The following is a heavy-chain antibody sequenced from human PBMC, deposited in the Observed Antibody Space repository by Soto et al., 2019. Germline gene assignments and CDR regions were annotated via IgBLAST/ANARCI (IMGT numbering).Heavy chain of an antibody. CDR3: AADPDYYDSSGYYALPDY. Sequence: SVKVSCKASGFTFTSSAVQWVRQARGQCLEWIGWIVVGSGNTNYAQKFQERVTITRDMSTSTAYMELSSLRSEDTAVYYCAADPDYYDSSGYYALPDYWGQGTLVTVSS. D-gene: IGHD3-22*01. V-gene: IGHV1-58*01. J-gene: IGHJ4*02. CDR1: GFTFTSSA. CDR2: IVVGSGNT.